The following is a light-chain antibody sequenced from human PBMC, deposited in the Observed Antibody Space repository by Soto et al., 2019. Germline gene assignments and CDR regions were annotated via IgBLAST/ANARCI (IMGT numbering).Light chain of an antibody. CDR3: QTWGAGIQV. J-gene: IGLJ2*01. V-gene: IGLV4-69*01. CDR1: SGHSIYA. Sequence: QSVLTQSPSASASLGASVKLTCTLSSGHSIYAIAWHQQQPEKGPRYLMRLNSDGSHSKGDGIPDRFSGSSSGAERYLTISSLQSEDEADYYCQTWGAGIQVFGGGTQLTVL. CDR2: LNSDGSH.